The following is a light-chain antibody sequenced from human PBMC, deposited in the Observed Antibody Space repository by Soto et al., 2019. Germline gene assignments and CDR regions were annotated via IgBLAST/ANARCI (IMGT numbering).Light chain of an antibody. Sequence: DIQMTQSPSTLSASVGDRVTITCRASQSISSWLAWYQQKPGKAPKLLIYKSSILEIGVPSRFSGSGSGTEFTLHISSLQPDDFAHYYCQQYNSYSSGTFGQGTKVDIK. CDR1: QSISSW. J-gene: IGKJ1*01. V-gene: IGKV1-5*03. CDR3: QQYNSYSSGT. CDR2: KSS.